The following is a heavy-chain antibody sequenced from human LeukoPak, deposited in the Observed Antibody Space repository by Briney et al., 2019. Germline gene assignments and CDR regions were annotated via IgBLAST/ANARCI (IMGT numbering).Heavy chain of an antibody. D-gene: IGHD2-2*01. V-gene: IGHV3-30*02. CDR3: AKDRLLSSPRYYYMDV. Sequence: PGGSLRLSCAASGFTFSSYGMHWVRQAPGKGLEWVAFIRYDGSNKYYTDSVKGRFTISRDNSKNAVYLQMNSLRADDTAVYHCAKDRLLSSPRYYYMDVWGTGTTVIVSS. CDR2: IRYDGSNK. J-gene: IGHJ6*03. CDR1: GFTFSSYG.